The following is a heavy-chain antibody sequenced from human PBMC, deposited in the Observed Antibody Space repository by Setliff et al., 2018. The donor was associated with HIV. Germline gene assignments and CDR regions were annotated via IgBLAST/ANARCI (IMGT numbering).Heavy chain of an antibody. CDR1: GYTFTSYG. V-gene: IGHV1-18*01. CDR3: ARGYSAAGTLYYYGMDV. Sequence: GASVKVSCKASGYTFTSYGISWVRQAPGQGLEWMGWISASNGNTNYAQKLQGRVTMTTDTSTSTAYMELRSLRSDDTAVYYCARGYSAAGTLYYYGMDVWGQGTTVTVSS. CDR2: ISASNGNT. D-gene: IGHD6-13*01. J-gene: IGHJ6*02.